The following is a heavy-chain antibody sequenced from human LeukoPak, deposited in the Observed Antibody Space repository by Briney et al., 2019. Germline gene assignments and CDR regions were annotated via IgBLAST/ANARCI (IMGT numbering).Heavy chain of an antibody. D-gene: IGHD3/OR15-3a*01. CDR2: INHSGST. V-gene: IGHV4-34*01. CDR1: GGSISSYH. Sequence: SETLSLTCTVSGGSISSYHWSWIRQPPGKGLEWIGEINHSGSTNYNPSLKSRVTISVDTSKNQFSLKLSSVTAADTAVYYCARLGRRMTSLDYWGQGTLVTVSS. J-gene: IGHJ4*02. CDR3: ARLGRRMTSLDY.